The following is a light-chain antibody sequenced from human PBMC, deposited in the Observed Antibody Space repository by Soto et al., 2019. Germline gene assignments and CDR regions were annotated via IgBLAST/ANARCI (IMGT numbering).Light chain of an antibody. CDR2: AAS. CDR3: QQSYSTPPLT. CDR1: QSISSY. V-gene: IGKV1-39*01. J-gene: IGKJ4*01. Sequence: DIQMTQSPSSLSASVGDRVTITCRASQSISSYLNWYQQKPGKAPKLLIYAASRLQSGVPSRFSGSGSGTDFTLTISSLQPEEFATYYCQQSYSTPPLTFGGGTKVEIK.